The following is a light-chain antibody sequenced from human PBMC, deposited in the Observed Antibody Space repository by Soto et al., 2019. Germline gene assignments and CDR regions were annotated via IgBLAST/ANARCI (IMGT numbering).Light chain of an antibody. J-gene: IGKJ2*01. CDR2: VAS. CDR3: HQAKSVPYT. Sequence: IQMPQSPSSVSASVGDRVTITCRASQDISNWLAWYQQKPGKAPKLLIYVASNLQSGVPSRFSGSGSGIEFTLPITSLQPEDFATYYCHQAKSVPYTFGQGTKLDIK. CDR1: QDISNW. V-gene: IGKV1-12*01.